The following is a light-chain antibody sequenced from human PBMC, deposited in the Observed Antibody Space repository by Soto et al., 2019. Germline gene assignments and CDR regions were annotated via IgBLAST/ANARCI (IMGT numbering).Light chain of an antibody. Sequence: GITQSPVNLSVSPGDRAALACRASQRVSSHLALYQQKPVQAPRLLIYAASTRATGIPVRFSGSGSETEFTLTIRSLQSEDSALYYCHQYNNWPWTFGQGTKVDIK. V-gene: IGKV3-15*01. J-gene: IGKJ1*01. CDR3: HQYNNWPWT. CDR1: QRVSSH. CDR2: AAS.